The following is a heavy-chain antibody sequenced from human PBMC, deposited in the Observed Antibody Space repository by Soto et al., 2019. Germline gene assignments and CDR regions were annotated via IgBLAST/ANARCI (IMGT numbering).Heavy chain of an antibody. Sequence: SETLSLTCTVSGGSISSSSYYWGWIRQPPGKGLEWIGNIYYSGSTYYNPSLKSRVTISVDTSKNQFSLKLSSVTAADTAVYYCEREAAMRDYFAYSAQRTLVIVSA. CDR2: IYYSGST. D-gene: IGHD5-18*01. CDR3: EREAAMRDYFAY. V-gene: IGHV4-39*07. CDR1: GGSISSSSYY. J-gene: IGHJ4*02.